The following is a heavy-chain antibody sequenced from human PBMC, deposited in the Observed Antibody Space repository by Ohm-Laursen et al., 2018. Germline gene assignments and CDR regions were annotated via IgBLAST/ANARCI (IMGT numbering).Heavy chain of an antibody. J-gene: IGHJ6*02. CDR2: IYTSGST. Sequence: SETLSLTCPVSGGSISSYYWSWIRQPAGKGLEWIGRIYTSGSTNYNPSLKSRVTISVDTSKNQFSLKLSSVTAADTAVYYCAREMGCSGGSCYPEDYYGMDVWGQGTTVTVSS. V-gene: IGHV4-4*07. CDR1: GGSISSYY. D-gene: IGHD2-15*01. CDR3: AREMGCSGGSCYPEDYYGMDV.